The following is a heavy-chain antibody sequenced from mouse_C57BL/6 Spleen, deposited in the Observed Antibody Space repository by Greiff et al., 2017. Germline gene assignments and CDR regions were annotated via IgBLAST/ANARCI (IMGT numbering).Heavy chain of an antibody. J-gene: IGHJ3*01. V-gene: IGHV1-18*01. CDR2: INPNNGGT. CDR3: ARRHYYGSSYWFAY. CDR1: GYTFTDYN. D-gene: IGHD1-1*01. Sequence: VQLQQSGPELVKPGASVKIPCKASGYTFTDYNMDWVKQSHGKSLEWIGDINPNNGGTIYNQKFKGKATLTVDKSSSTAYRELRSLTSEDTAVYYCARRHYYGSSYWFAYWGQGTLVTVSA.